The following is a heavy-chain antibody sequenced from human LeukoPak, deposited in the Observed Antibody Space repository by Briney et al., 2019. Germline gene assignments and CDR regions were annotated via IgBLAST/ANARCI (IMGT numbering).Heavy chain of an antibody. V-gene: IGHV4-59*01. J-gene: IGHJ4*02. D-gene: IGHD6-19*01. CDR2: IYYSGST. CDR1: GGSISSYY. Sequence: SETLSLTCTVSGGSISSYYWSWIRQPPGKGLEWIGYIYYSGSTNYNPSLKSRVTMSVDTSKNQFSLKLSSVTAADTAVYYCARDGGSSGVNWGQGTLVTVSS. CDR3: ARDGGSSGVN.